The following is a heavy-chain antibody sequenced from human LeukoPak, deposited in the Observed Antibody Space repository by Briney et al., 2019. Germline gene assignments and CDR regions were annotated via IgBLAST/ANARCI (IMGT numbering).Heavy chain of an antibody. CDR1: GFTFSSHS. Sequence: PGGSLRLSCAASGFTFSSHSMNWIRQPPGKGLEWIGYIHYSGSTNYNPSLKSRLTISVDTSSNQFSLKLSSVTAADTAVYYCARHKPIGGGDAFDFWGQGTMVTVFS. V-gene: IGHV4-59*08. CDR2: IHYSGST. D-gene: IGHD3-16*01. CDR3: ARHKPIGGGDAFDF. J-gene: IGHJ3*01.